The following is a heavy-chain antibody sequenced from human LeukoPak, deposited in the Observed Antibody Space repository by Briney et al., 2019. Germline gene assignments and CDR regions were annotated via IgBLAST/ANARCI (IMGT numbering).Heavy chain of an antibody. CDR3: ARGHIVVLTAPDY. D-gene: IGHD2-21*02. V-gene: IGHV3-74*01. CDR1: EFTFSSYS. CDR2: INSDGSST. Sequence: GGSLRLSCAGSEFTFSSYSMHWVRQAPGKGLVWVSRINSDGSSTSYADSVKGRFTISRDNAKNTLYLQMNSLRAEDTAVYYCARGHIVVLTAPDYWGQGTLVTVSS. J-gene: IGHJ4*02.